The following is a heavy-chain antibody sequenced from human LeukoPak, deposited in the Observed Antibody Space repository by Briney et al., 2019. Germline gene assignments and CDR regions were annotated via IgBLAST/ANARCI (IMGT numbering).Heavy chain of an antibody. J-gene: IGHJ6*03. CDR1: GGSISSSSYY. CDR3: ARVSGSSGYYPNYYYYYMDV. Sequence: SETLSLTCTVSGGSISSSSYYWGWIRQPPGTGLEWIGSIYYSGSTYYNPSLKSRVTISVDTSKNQFSLKLSSVTAADTAVYHCARVSGSSGYYPNYYYYYMDVWGKGTTVTISS. CDR2: IYYSGST. D-gene: IGHD3-22*01. V-gene: IGHV4-39*01.